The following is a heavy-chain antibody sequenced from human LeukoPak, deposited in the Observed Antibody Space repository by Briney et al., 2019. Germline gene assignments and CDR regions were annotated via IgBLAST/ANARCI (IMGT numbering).Heavy chain of an antibody. CDR1: GGTFSSYA. D-gene: IGHD6-13*01. J-gene: IGHJ4*02. Sequence: SVKVSCKASGGTFSSYAISWVRQAPGQGLEWVGGIIPIFGTANYAQKFQGRVTITADESTSTAYMELSSLRSEDTAVYYCARKQQLEVGFDYWGQGTLVTVSS. CDR3: ARKQQLEVGFDY. CDR2: IIPIFGTA. V-gene: IGHV1-69*13.